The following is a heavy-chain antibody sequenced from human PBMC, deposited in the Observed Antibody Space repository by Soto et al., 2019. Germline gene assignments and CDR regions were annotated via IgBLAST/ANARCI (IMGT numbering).Heavy chain of an antibody. V-gene: IGHV3-23*01. D-gene: IGHD3-22*01. CDR1: GFTFSSYA. J-gene: IGHJ4*02. CDR3: AKVFYYYDSSGYFYFDY. CDR2: ISGSGSTI. Sequence: GGSLRLSCAASGFTFSSYAVSWVRQAPGKGPEWISSISGSGSTIYYADSVKGRFTISRDNSKNTLYLQMSSLRAEDTAVYYCAKVFYYYDSSGYFYFDYWGQGTLVTVSS.